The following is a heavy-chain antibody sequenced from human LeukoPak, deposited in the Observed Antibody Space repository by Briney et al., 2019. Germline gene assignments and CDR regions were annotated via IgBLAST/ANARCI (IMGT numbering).Heavy chain of an antibody. CDR2: ISAYNGNT. CDR1: GYTFTSYA. Sequence: ASVKVSCKASGYTFTSYAMNWVRQAPGQGLEWMGWISAYNGNTNYAQKLQGRVTMTTDTSTSTAYMELRSLRSDDTAVYYCARDPGILSTWIQLWFGAGSAFDIWGQGTMVTVSS. CDR3: ARDPGILSTWIQLWFGAGSAFDI. J-gene: IGHJ3*02. D-gene: IGHD5-18*01. V-gene: IGHV1-18*01.